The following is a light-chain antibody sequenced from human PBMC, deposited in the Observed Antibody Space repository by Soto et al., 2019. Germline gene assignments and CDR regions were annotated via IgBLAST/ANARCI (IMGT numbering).Light chain of an antibody. CDR1: SSDVGSYNR. CDR3: SSYTSSSTDV. Sequence: QSVLTQPPSVSGSPGQSVTISCTGTSSDVGSYNRVSWYHQPPGKAPRLMIYEVSNRPSGVPDRFSGCKSGNTASLTISGVQAEDEADYYCSSYTSSSTDVFGTGTKLTVL. V-gene: IGLV2-18*02. CDR2: EVS. J-gene: IGLJ1*01.